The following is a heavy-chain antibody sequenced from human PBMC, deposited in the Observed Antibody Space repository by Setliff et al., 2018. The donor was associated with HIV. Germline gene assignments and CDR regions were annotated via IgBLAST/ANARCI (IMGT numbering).Heavy chain of an antibody. CDR2: IRSKAYGGTT. J-gene: IGHJ6*04. V-gene: IGHV3-49*04. Sequence: TGGSLRLSCTASGFTFGDYAMSWVRQAPGKGLEWVGFIRSKAYGGTTEYAASVKGRFTISRDDSKSIAYLQMNSLKTEDTAVYYCTRDEIYGSGSYSGGVSQMDVRGKGTTVTVSS. CDR1: GFTFGDYA. D-gene: IGHD3-10*01. CDR3: TRDEIYGSGSYSGGVSQMDV.